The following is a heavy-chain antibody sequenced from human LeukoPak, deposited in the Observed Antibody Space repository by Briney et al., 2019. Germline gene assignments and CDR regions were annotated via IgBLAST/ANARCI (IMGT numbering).Heavy chain of an antibody. J-gene: IGHJ6*02. Sequence: GGSLRLSCAGSGFIFSRHWMSWVRQAPGKGLEWVANIKQDGSEKYYVDSVKGRFTISRDNAKNSLYLQMNSLRAEDTAVYYCARENVVVVAATLFGYYYGMDVWGQGTTVTVSS. D-gene: IGHD2-15*01. CDR2: IKQDGSEK. CDR1: GFIFSRHW. V-gene: IGHV3-7*01. CDR3: ARENVVVVAATLFGYYYGMDV.